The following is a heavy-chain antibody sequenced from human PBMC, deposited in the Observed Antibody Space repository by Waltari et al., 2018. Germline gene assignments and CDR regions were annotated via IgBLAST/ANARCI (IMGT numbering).Heavy chain of an antibody. J-gene: IGHJ4*02. CDR1: GYIFTDYT. CDR3: VRGLEGFDY. Sequence: QVHLVQSGAEVKKPGASVKISCKATGYIFTDYTLNWVRQAPGQRLELMGWIFVGSGGGKLSQRFQGRATITRDTSATTVYMELTSLTSDDTAIYYCVRGLEGFDYWGQGTLVTVSS. CDR2: IFVGSGGG. D-gene: IGHD4-17*01. V-gene: IGHV1-3*01.